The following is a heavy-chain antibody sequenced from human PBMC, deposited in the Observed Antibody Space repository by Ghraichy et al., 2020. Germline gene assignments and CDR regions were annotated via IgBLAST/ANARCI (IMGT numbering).Heavy chain of an antibody. CDR3: ARGSRVVRFYYYDGMDV. Sequence: GGSLRLSCLGSGFSFSGYSINWVRQSPGKGLEWVSYITSSSRTKSYADSVKGRFTISRDNAQNSLYLQMNSLRDEDTAVYYCARGSRVVRFYYYDGMDVWGQGTTVTVSS. V-gene: IGHV3-48*02. CDR1: GFSFSGYS. J-gene: IGHJ6*02. CDR2: ITSSSRTK. D-gene: IGHD4-23*01.